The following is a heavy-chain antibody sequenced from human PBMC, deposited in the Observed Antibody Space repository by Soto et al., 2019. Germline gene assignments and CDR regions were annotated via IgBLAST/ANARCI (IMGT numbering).Heavy chain of an antibody. CDR1: GGTFSSYA. Sequence: QVQLVQSGAEVKKPGSSVKVSCKASGGTFSSYAISWVRQAPGLGLEWRGGIIPIFGTAHYAQKFQGRVTMNADKSKSTAYMELSRLRSEDTAVYYCAGLGGGGSSAAFDIWGQGTMVTVSS. J-gene: IGHJ3*02. D-gene: IGHD2-15*01. V-gene: IGHV1-69*06. CDR3: AGLGGGGSSAAFDI. CDR2: IIPIFGTA.